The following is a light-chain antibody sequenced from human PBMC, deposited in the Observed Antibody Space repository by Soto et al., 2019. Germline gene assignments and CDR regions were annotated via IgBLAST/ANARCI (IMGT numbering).Light chain of an antibody. CDR3: QQYNNWPET. J-gene: IGKJ1*01. CDR2: GAS. CDR1: QSVSSN. V-gene: IGKV3-15*01. Sequence: EIVMTQSPATLSVSPWERATLSCRASQSVSSNLAWYQQKPGQAPRLLIYGASTRATGIPARFSGSGSGTEFTLTISSLQSEDFAVYYCQQYNNWPETFGQGTRWIS.